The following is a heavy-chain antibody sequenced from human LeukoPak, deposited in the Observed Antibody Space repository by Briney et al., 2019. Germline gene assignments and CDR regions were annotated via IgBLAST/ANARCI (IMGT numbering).Heavy chain of an antibody. D-gene: IGHD2-15*01. CDR1: GYTFTSYG. V-gene: IGHV1-18*01. Sequence: ASVKVSCKASGYTFTSYGISWVRQAPGQGLEWMGWISAYSGNTNYAQKLQGRVTMTTDTSTSTAYMELRSLRSDDTAVYYCAREYCSGGSCYSGYWGQGTLVTVSS. CDR2: ISAYSGNT. J-gene: IGHJ4*02. CDR3: AREYCSGGSCYSGY.